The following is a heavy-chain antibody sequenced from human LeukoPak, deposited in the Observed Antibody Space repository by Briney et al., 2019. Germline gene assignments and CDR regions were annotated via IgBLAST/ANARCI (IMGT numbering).Heavy chain of an antibody. CDR1: GFTFSSYS. V-gene: IGHV3-23*01. J-gene: IGHJ3*02. CDR3: AKGGVVHAFDI. CDR2: VSGSGGST. Sequence: GGSLRLSCAASGFTFSSYSMNWVRQAPGKGLEWVSAVSGSGGSTYYADSVKGRFTISRDNSKNTLYLRMNSLRAEDTAVYYCAKGGVVHAFDIWGQGTMVTVSS. D-gene: IGHD2-15*01.